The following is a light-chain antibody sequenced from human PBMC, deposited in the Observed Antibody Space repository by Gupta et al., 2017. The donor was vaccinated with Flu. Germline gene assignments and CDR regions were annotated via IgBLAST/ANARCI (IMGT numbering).Light chain of an antibody. CDR1: QSISIS. CDR3: QQYNEYWT. Sequence: DRVTITCRASQSISISLAWYQQKPGKAPKLLIYEASNLETGVPPRFSGSGSGTEFTLTISSLQPGDFATYYCQQYNEYWTFGQGTKVEIK. CDR2: EAS. V-gene: IGKV1-5*03. J-gene: IGKJ1*01.